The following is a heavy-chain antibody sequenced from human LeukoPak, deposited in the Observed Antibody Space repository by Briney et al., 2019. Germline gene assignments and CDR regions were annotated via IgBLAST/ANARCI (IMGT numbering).Heavy chain of an antibody. CDR3: APQPVYSTSCYTCY. V-gene: IGHV3-23*01. D-gene: IGHD2-2*02. CDR1: GFTFSSYA. CDR2: ISGSGGST. Sequence: PGRSLRLSCAASGFTFSSYAMHWVRQTPGKGLEWVSAISGSGGSTYYADSVKGRFTISRDNSKNTLYLQMNSLRAEDTAVYYCAPQPVYSTSCYTCYWGQGTLVTVSS. J-gene: IGHJ4*02.